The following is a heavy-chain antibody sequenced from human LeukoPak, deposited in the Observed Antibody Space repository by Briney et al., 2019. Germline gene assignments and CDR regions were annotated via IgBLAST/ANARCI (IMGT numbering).Heavy chain of an antibody. D-gene: IGHD3-16*02. CDR2: MNPNSGNT. CDR3: ARAIGIPDDAFDI. Sequence: ASVKVSCKASGYTFISYDINWVRQATGQGLEWMVWMNPNSGNTGYAQKFQGRVTMTRNTSISTAYMELSSLRSEDTAVYYCARAIGIPDDAFDIWGQGTMVTVCS. CDR1: GYTFISYD. V-gene: IGHV1-8*01. J-gene: IGHJ3*02.